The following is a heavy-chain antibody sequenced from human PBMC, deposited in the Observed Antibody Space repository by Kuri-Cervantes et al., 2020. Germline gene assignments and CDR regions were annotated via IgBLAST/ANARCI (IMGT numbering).Heavy chain of an antibody. Sequence: GSLRLSCTVSGGSISSYYWSWIRQPPGKGLEWIGYIYYSGSTNYNPSLKSRVTISVDTSKNQFSLKLSSVTAADTAVYYCARVWWWAAAYWFDPWGQGTLVTVSS. CDR1: GGSISSYY. J-gene: IGHJ5*02. V-gene: IGHV4-59*01. D-gene: IGHD6-13*01. CDR2: IYYSGST. CDR3: ARVWWWAAAYWFDP.